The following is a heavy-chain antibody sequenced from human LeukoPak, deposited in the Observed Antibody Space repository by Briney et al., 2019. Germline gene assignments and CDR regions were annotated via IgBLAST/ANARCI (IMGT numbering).Heavy chain of an antibody. Sequence: PGGSLRLFCAASGFTFSSYWMHWVRQAPGKGLLWVSRINTDGNIINNADSVKGRFTISRDNAKNTLYLQMNSLRAEDTAVYYCARDTYSYGRTFDYWGHGTLVTVSS. CDR2: INTDGNII. V-gene: IGHV3-74*01. CDR1: GFTFSSYW. J-gene: IGHJ4*01. D-gene: IGHD5-18*01. CDR3: ARDTYSYGRTFDY.